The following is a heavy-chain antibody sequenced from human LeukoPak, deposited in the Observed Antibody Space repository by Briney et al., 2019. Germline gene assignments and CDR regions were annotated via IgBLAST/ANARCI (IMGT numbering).Heavy chain of an antibody. D-gene: IGHD4-23*01. J-gene: IGHJ4*02. Sequence: SETLSLTCAVSGGSISSGGYSWSWIRQPPGKGLEWIGYIYHSGSTYYNPSLKSRVTISVDRSKNQFSLKLSSVTAADTAVYYCARGVGNSGDYWGQGTLVTVSS. V-gene: IGHV4-30-2*01. CDR2: IYHSGST. CDR1: GGSISSGGYS. CDR3: ARGVGNSGDY.